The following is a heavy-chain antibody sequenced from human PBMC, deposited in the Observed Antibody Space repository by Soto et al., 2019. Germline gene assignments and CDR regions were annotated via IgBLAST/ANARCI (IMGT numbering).Heavy chain of an antibody. V-gene: IGHV4-34*01. Sequence: SETLSLTCAVYGGSFSGYYWSWIRQPPGKGLEWIGDINHSGSTNYNPSLKSRVTISVDTSKNQFSLKLSSVTAADTAVYYCARRRTYYYGMDVWGQGTTVTVSS. CDR1: GGSFSGYY. CDR3: ARRRTYYYGMDV. CDR2: INHSGST. J-gene: IGHJ6*02.